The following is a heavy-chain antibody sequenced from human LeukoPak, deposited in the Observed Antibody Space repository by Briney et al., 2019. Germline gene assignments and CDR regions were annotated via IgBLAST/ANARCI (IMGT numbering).Heavy chain of an antibody. D-gene: IGHD2-15*01. CDR3: ARPRLEYCSGGSCFDAFDI. Sequence: GGSLRLSCAASGFTFSDYYMSWIRQAPGKGLEWVSYISSSGSTIYYADSVKGRFTISRDNAKNSLYLQMNSLRAEDTAVYYCARPRLEYCSGGSCFDAFDIWGQGTMVTVSS. J-gene: IGHJ3*02. CDR1: GFTFSDYY. CDR2: ISSSGSTI. V-gene: IGHV3-11*04.